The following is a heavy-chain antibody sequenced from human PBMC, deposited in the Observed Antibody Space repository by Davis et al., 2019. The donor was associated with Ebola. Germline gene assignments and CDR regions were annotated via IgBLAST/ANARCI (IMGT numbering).Heavy chain of an antibody. J-gene: IGHJ4*02. Sequence: PGGSLRLSCAASGFTVSTYAMSWVRQAPEKGLEWVSAIIASGRSTYYADSVKGRFTISRDNSKNTLYLQMNSLRAEDTAIYYCAKGEVDFDYWGQGTLVTVSS. D-gene: IGHD2-15*01. V-gene: IGHV3-23*01. CDR2: IIASGRST. CDR1: GFTVSTYA. CDR3: AKGEVDFDY.